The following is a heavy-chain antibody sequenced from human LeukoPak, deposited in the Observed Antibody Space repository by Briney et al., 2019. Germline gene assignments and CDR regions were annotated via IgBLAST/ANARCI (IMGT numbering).Heavy chain of an antibody. CDR1: GFTVNNNY. J-gene: IGHJ4*02. CDR2: IYSGGST. CDR3: ARGSGGSSSDY. V-gene: IGHV3-66*01. Sequence: GGSLRLSCAASGFTVNNNYMSWVRQAPGKGLEWVSVIYSGGSTYYADSVKGRFTISRDNSKNTLYLQMNSLRAEDTAVYYCARGSGGSSSDYWGQGTLVTVSS. D-gene: IGHD2-15*01.